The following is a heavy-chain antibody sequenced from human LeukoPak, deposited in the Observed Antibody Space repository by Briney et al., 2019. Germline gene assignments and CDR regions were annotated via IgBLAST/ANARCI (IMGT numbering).Heavy chain of an antibody. V-gene: IGHV3-7*05. CDR1: GFTFSSYE. J-gene: IGHJ4*02. CDR2: IKEDGSDK. Sequence: GGSLRLSCAASGFTFSSYEMNWVRQAPGKGLEWVATIKEDGSDKYYVGSVRGRFTISRDNAENSLNLQMNSLTAEDTALYYCVRDGIRDIPGVITIRYDYWGQGTLVTVSS. CDR3: VRDGIRDIPGVITIRYDY. D-gene: IGHD3-10*01.